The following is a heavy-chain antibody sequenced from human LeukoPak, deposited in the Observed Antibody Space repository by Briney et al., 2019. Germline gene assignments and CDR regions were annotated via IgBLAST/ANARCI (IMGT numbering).Heavy chain of an antibody. CDR2: IYYSGST. V-gene: IGHV4-59*01. CDR1: GGSISSYY. CDR3: ARCPSLKRPYYFDY. J-gene: IGHJ4*02. Sequence: SVTLSLTCTVSGGSISSYYWSWIRQPPGKGLEWIGYIYYSGSTNYNPSLKSRVTISVDTSKNQFSLKLSSVTAADTAVYYCARCPSLKRPYYFDYWGQGTLVTVSS.